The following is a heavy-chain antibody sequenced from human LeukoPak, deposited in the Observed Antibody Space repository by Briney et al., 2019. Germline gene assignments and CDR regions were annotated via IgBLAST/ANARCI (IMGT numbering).Heavy chain of an antibody. V-gene: IGHV3-74*01. D-gene: IGHD6-19*01. CDR1: GFTFSSYW. J-gene: IGHJ6*02. Sequence: GGSLRLSCTASGFTFSSYWMHWVRQAPGKGRGWVSRINSDGSSTNYADSVKGRFTISRDNAKNTLYLQMNSLRAEDTAVYYCARRGSVAVAGTGHYYYSAMDVWGQGTTVTVSS. CDR2: INSDGSST. CDR3: ARRGSVAVAGTGHYYYSAMDV.